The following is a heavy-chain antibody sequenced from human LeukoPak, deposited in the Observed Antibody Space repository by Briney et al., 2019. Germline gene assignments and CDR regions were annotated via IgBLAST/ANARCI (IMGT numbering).Heavy chain of an antibody. D-gene: IGHD4-17*01. Sequence: ASVKVSCKASGYTFTGYYMHWVRQAPGQGLEWMGWINPNSGSTNQAQKFQGRVTLTRDTSISTAYMELSRLRSDDTAVYYCARDLRPTTVTRTIYSYYMDVWGKGTTVTVSS. CDR3: ARDLRPTTVTRTIYSYYMDV. V-gene: IGHV1-2*02. CDR2: INPNSGST. J-gene: IGHJ6*03. CDR1: GYTFTGYY.